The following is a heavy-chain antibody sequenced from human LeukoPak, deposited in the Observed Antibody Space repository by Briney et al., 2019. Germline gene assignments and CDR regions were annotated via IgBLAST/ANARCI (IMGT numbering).Heavy chain of an antibody. Sequence: GASVKVSCKASGGTFSSYAISWVRQAPGQGLEWMGWMNPNSSATSYAQRFQGRVTMTRDTSISTAYMELSRLSSDDTAVYYCAAARPSNFFDYWGQGTLVTVSS. D-gene: IGHD6-6*01. CDR1: GGTFSSYA. CDR3: AAARPSNFFDY. CDR2: MNPNSSAT. J-gene: IGHJ4*02. V-gene: IGHV1-2*02.